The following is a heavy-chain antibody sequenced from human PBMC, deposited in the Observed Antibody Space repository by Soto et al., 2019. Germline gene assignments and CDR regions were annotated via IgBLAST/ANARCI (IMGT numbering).Heavy chain of an antibody. CDR2: ISPHKGDT. CDR1: GYTFSSIG. J-gene: IGHJ4*02. V-gene: IGHV1-18*01. D-gene: IGHD3-10*01. Sequence: QVQLVQSGAEVKKPGASVTVSCKTSGYTFSSIGISWVRQAPGHGLEWMGWISPHKGDTYYAQRLQGRVTMTTDTSTSTAYMELRSLSSAATSVYVCARHLDASGSYFTNYWGQGTLATVSS. CDR3: ARHLDASGSYFTNY.